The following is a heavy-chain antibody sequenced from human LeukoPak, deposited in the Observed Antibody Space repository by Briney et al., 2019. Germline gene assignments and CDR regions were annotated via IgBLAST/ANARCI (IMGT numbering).Heavy chain of an antibody. V-gene: IGHV3-33*06. Sequence: PGRSLRLSCAVSGFTFSHYGMHWVRQAPGKGLEWVAVIWNDGTNKYYSDSVKGRFTIYRDDSQNRVYLQMNSLRADDTALYYCAKDAQRGFDYSNSLEYWGQGALVTVSS. CDR1: GFTFSHYG. CDR3: AKDAQRGFDYSNSLEY. D-gene: IGHD4-11*01. CDR2: IWNDGTNK. J-gene: IGHJ4*02.